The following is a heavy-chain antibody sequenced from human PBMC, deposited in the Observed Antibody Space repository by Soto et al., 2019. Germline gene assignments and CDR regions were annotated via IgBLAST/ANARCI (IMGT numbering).Heavy chain of an antibody. J-gene: IGHJ6*02. V-gene: IGHV3-33*01. Sequence: GGSLRLSCAASGFTFSSYGMHWVRQAPGKGLEWVAVVWYDGSNKYYADSVKGRFTISRDNSKNTLYLQMNSLRAVDTAVYYCAREGEYCSAGSCYLYYYYYYGMDVWGQGTTVTVSS. CDR1: GFTFSSYG. CDR2: VWYDGSNK. CDR3: AREGEYCSAGSCYLYYYYYYGMDV. D-gene: IGHD2-15*01.